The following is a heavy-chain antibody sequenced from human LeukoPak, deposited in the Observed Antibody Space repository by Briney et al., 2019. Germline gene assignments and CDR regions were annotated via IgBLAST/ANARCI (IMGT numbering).Heavy chain of an antibody. CDR3: AKANWVSNGDAVW. V-gene: IGHV3-23*01. CDR2: IRGGGEK. J-gene: IGHJ4*02. D-gene: IGHD2-8*01. CDR1: GFSFRDYA. Sequence: GGSLRLSCAAYGFSFRDYAMSWVRQAPARGAEWVSSIRGGGEKFYEDSVKGRFTLSTDDSSNTVFLQMNNLRVADTAIYYCAKANWVSNGDAVWWGQGIQATVSS.